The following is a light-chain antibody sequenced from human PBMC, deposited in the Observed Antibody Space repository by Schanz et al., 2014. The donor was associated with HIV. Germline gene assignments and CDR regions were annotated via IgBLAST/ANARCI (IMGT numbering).Light chain of an antibody. J-gene: IGLJ1*01. CDR1: SSNIGAGYD. V-gene: IGLV1-40*01. CDR2: GNS. CDR3: AAWDDSLNGYV. Sequence: QSVLTQSPSVSGAPGQRVTISCTGSSSNIGAGYDVHWYQQLPGTAPKLLIYGNSNRPSGVPDRFSGSKSGTSASLAITGLQPEDEADYYCAAWDDSLNGYVFGTGTKLTVL.